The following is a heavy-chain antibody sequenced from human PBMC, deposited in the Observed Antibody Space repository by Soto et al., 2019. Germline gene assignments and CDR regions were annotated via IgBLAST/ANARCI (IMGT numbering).Heavy chain of an antibody. CDR1: GFTVSNNY. CDR2: IYSGGYT. J-gene: IGHJ4*02. Sequence: EVQLVESGGGLIQPGGSLRLSCAVSGFTVSNNYMSWVRQAPGKGLEGVSVIYSGGYTAYGDSVKGRFTISRDNSKNTQYLKRNSQGADDAGVYYWAPRAGGGGYWGQGTLVTVSS. D-gene: IGHD3-10*01. CDR3: APRAGGGGY. V-gene: IGHV3-53*01.